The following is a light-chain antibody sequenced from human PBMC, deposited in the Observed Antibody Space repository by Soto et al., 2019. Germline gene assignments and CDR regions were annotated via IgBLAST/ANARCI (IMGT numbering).Light chain of an antibody. CDR3: QQYYITPLT. CDR2: WAP. V-gene: IGKV4-1*01. Sequence: DIVMTQSPDSLAVSLGERATINCKSSQSVLYSSNNKNDLAWYEQKPGQPPKLLIYWAPTRESGVPDRFSGGWSGTDFTLTISSLQAEDVAVYYCQQYYITPLTFGGGTKVEIK. J-gene: IGKJ4*01. CDR1: QSVLYSSNNKND.